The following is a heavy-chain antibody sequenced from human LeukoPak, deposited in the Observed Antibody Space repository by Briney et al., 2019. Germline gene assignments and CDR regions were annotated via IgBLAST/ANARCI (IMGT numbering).Heavy chain of an antibody. CDR2: TIPIFGTA. Sequence: SVKVSCKASGGTFSSYAISWVRQAPGQGLEWMGGTIPIFGTANYAQKFQGRVTITTDESTSTAYMELSSLRSEDTAVYYCARSRQLLYYYYYYMDVWGKGTTVTVSS. V-gene: IGHV1-69*05. CDR3: ARSRQLLYYYYYYMDV. CDR1: GGTFSSYA. D-gene: IGHD2-2*01. J-gene: IGHJ6*03.